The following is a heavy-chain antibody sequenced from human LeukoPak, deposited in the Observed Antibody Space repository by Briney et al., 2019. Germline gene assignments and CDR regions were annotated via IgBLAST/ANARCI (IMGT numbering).Heavy chain of an antibody. V-gene: IGHV3-15*01. J-gene: IGHJ4*02. CDR2: IKSKTDGGTT. CDR1: GGSISSYY. CDR3: TTDPPQYDYVWGSYRYGGFFVDY. D-gene: IGHD3-16*02. Sequence: ETLSLTCTVSGGSISSYYWSWIRQPPGKGLEWVGRIKSKTDGGTTDYAAPVKGRFTISRDDSKNTLYLQMNSLKTEDTAVYYCTTDPPQYDYVWGSYRYGGFFVDYWGQGTLVTVSS.